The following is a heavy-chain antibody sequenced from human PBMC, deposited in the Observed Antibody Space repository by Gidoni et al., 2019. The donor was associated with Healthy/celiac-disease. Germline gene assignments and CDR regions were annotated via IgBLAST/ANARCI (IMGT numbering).Heavy chain of an antibody. CDR1: GGSFSGYY. CDR3: ARRLQQYYFDY. J-gene: IGHJ4*02. D-gene: IGHD4-4*01. V-gene: IGHV4-34*01. CDR2: INHSGST. Sequence: QVQLQQWGAGLLQPSETLSLTCAVYGGSFSGYYWSWIRQPPGKGLEWIGEINHSGSTNYNPSLKSRVTISVDTSKNQFSLKLSSVTAADTAVYYCARRLQQYYFDYWGQGTLVTVSS.